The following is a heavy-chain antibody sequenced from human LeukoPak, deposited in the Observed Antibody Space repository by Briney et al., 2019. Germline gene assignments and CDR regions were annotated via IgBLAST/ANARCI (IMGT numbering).Heavy chain of an antibody. CDR1: GGSISSSSYY. CDR3: ARAPDSSGWFFDY. J-gene: IGHJ4*02. CDR2: INHSGST. V-gene: IGHV4-39*07. Sequence: PSETLSLTCTVSGGSISSSSYYWGWIRQPPGKGLEWIGEINHSGSTNYNPSLKSRVTISVDTSKNQFSLKLSSVTAADTAVYYCARAPDSSGWFFDYWGQGTLVTVSS. D-gene: IGHD6-19*01.